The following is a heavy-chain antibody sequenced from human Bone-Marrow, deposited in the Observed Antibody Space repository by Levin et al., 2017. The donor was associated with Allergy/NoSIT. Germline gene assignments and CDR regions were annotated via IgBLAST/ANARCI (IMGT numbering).Heavy chain of an antibody. V-gene: IGHV5-51*01. D-gene: IGHD3-10*01. J-gene: IGHJ6*02. Sequence: GESLKISCMGSGYNFTTFWIGWVRQMPGKGLEWMGIIYPGDSETTYSPSFQGQVTMSVDKSLGIAYLQWNSLKASDTARYYCARHDTRLRGIITSYYFKSLDVWGQGTTVTVSS. CDR2: IYPGDSET. CDR3: ARHDTRLRGIITSYYFKSLDV. CDR1: GYNFTTFW.